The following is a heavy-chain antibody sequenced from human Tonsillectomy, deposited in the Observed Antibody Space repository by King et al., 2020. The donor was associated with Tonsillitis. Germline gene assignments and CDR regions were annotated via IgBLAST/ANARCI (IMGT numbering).Heavy chain of an antibody. J-gene: IGHJ4*02. D-gene: IGHD4-17*01. CDR2: ISSSSTYI. V-gene: IGHV3-21*01. CDR1: GFTFSSYS. CDR3: ARDHYDDGDYSAY. Sequence: VQLVESGGGLVKPGGSLRLSCAASGFTFSSYSMNWVRQAPGKGLEWVSSISSSSTYIFYADSVKGRFTISRDNAKNSLYLQMNSLRAEDTAVYYCARDHYDDGDYSAYWGQGTLVTVSS.